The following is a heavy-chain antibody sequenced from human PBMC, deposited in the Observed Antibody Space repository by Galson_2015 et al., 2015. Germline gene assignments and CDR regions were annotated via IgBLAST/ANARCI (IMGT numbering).Heavy chain of an antibody. J-gene: IGHJ4*02. Sequence: SLRLSCAASGFTFSSYGMNWVRQAPGKGLEWVAVISYDGSNKYYADSVKGRFTISRDNSKNTLYLQMNSLRAEDTAVYYCAKAFPYGSCALDYWGQGTLVTVSS. D-gene: IGHD3-10*01. CDR1: GFTFSSYG. V-gene: IGHV3-30*18. CDR2: ISYDGSNK. CDR3: AKAFPYGSCALDY.